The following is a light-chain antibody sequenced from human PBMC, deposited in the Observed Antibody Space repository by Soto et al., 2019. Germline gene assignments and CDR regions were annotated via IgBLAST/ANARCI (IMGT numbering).Light chain of an antibody. CDR2: GAS. Sequence: EIVMTQSPSTLSVSPGERATLSCRASQSVSSNLAWYQQKPGQAPRLLIYGASTRATGIPARFSGSGSGTEFTLTISSLQSEDFELYYCQHYVNWPPTFGGGTKVDIK. J-gene: IGKJ4*01. V-gene: IGKV3-15*01. CDR1: QSVSSN. CDR3: QHYVNWPPT.